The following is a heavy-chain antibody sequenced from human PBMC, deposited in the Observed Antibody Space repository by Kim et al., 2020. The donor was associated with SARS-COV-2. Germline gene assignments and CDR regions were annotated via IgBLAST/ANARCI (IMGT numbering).Heavy chain of an antibody. D-gene: IGHD3-10*01. CDR3: ARTLVLSGYYGMDV. J-gene: IGHJ6*02. V-gene: IGHV3-33*01. Sequence: ADSVKGRFNISRDNSKNTLNLQMNSLRAEDTAVYYCARTLVLSGYYGMDVWGQGTTVTVSS.